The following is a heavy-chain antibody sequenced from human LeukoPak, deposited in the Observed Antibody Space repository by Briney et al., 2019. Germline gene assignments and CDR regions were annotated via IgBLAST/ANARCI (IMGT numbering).Heavy chain of an antibody. J-gene: IGHJ6*02. CDR1: GYTFASFG. CDR3: ARGVTTDYYGMDV. D-gene: IGHD4-17*01. Sequence: ASVKVSCKASGYTFASFGITWVRQAPGQGLEWMGWINTHNGDTNYAQKLQGRVTMTTDTSTSTAYMELRSLRSDDTAVYYCARGVTTDYYGMDVWGQGTTVTVSS. V-gene: IGHV1-18*01. CDR2: INTHNGDT.